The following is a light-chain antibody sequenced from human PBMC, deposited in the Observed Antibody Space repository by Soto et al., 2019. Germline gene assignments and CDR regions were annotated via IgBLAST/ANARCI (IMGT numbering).Light chain of an antibody. CDR2: EGS. V-gene: IGLV2-23*01. J-gene: IGLJ2*01. CDR1: SCDVGSYNL. CDR3: CSYAGSSTLV. Sequence: QSALTQPASVSGSPGQSITISCTGTSCDVGSYNLVSWYQQHPGKAPKLMIYEGSKRPSGISNRFSGSKSGNTASLTISVLQAEDEADYYFCSYAGSSTLVFGGGTKLTAL.